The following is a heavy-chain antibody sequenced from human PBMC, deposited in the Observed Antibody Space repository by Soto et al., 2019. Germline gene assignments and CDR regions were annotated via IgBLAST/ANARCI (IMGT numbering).Heavy chain of an antibody. D-gene: IGHD6-13*01. V-gene: IGHV3-23*01. J-gene: IGHJ5*02. CDR1: GFTFSSYA. CDR2: ISGSGGST. CDR3: ANSLGSFNWFDP. Sequence: GGSLRLSCAASGFTFSSYAMSWVRQAPGKGLEWVSAISGSGGSTYYADSVKGRFTISRDNSKNTLYLQMNSLRAEDTAVYYCANSLGSFNWFDPWGQGTLVIVSS.